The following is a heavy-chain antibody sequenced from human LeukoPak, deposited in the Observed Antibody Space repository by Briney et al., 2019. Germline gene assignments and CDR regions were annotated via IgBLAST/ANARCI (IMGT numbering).Heavy chain of an antibody. CDR2: IKQDGSEK. CDR3: ARAIGAADSY. J-gene: IGHJ4*02. D-gene: IGHD6-13*01. V-gene: IGHV3-7*03. Sequence: GGSLRLSCAASGFTFSSYWMTWVRQAPGKGLEWVADIKQDGSEKYYVDSVKGRFTISRDNAKKSLYLQMNSLRAEDTAVYYCARAIGAADSYWGQETLVTVSS. CDR1: GFTFSSYW.